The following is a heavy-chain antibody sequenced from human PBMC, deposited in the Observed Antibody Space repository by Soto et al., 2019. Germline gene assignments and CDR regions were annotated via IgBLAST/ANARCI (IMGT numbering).Heavy chain of an antibody. J-gene: IGHJ3*01. CDR1: GFTFSSYG. CDR2: ISAGGGST. D-gene: IGHD4-17*01. V-gene: IGHV3-NL1*01. CDR3: AHPRGYGVFDAYDF. Sequence: QVQLVESGGGVVQPGRSLRLSCAASGFTFSSYGMHWVRQAPGKGLEWVSAISAGGGSTYYADSVNGRFTIFRDNSINMLYLQMNSLRTEDTAVYYCAHPRGYGVFDAYDFWGQGAMVTVSS.